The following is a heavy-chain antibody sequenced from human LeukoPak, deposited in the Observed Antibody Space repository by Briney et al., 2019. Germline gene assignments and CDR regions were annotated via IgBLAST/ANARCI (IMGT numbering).Heavy chain of an antibody. CDR3: AKDHGSGSYYNPNWFDP. V-gene: IGHV3-30*18. Sequence: GGSLRLSCAATGFTFSSYGMHWVRQAPGKGLEWVAVISYDGSNKYYADSVKGRFTISRDNSKNTLYLQMNSLRAEDTAVYYCAKDHGSGSYYNPNWFDPWGQGTLVTVSS. CDR2: ISYDGSNK. CDR1: GFTFSSYG. D-gene: IGHD3-10*01. J-gene: IGHJ5*02.